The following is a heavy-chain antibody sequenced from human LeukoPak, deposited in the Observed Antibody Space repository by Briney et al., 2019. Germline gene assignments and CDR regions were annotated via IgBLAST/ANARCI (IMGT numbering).Heavy chain of an antibody. J-gene: IGHJ6*02. CDR1: GFTFSSYA. Sequence: GGSLRLSCAASGFTFSSYAISWVRQAPGKGLEWVSAISGSGGSTYYADSVKGRFTISRDNSKNTLYLQMNSLRAEDTAVYYCAKGRRTYYYYGMDVWGQGTTVTVSS. D-gene: IGHD1-14*01. V-gene: IGHV3-23*01. CDR2: ISGSGGST. CDR3: AKGRRTYYYYGMDV.